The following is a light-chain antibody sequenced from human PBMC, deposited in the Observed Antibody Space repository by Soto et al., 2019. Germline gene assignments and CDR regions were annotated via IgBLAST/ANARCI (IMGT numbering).Light chain of an antibody. CDR2: EVS. CDR3: SSYAGSNNLV. Sequence: QSALTQPPSASGSPGQSVTISCTGTSSDVGSYNYVSWYQQHPGKAPKLMIYEVSKRPSGVPDRFSGSKSGNTASLTVSGLQAEDEADYYWSSYAGSNNLVFGGGTKLTVL. V-gene: IGLV2-8*01. CDR1: SSDVGSYNY. J-gene: IGLJ3*02.